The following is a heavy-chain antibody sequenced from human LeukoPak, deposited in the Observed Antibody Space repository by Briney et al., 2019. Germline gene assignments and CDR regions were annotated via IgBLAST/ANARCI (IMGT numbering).Heavy chain of an antibody. V-gene: IGHV5-51*01. CDR1: RYGLTNYW. Sequence: GLSLHIYSPGSRYGLTNYWMGWARSATRKGREWIGILYSGDSDTRYSTPFQSQVTISTDKSISTAYLQWSSPKASDTAMYYCAMIFPDTAMDYYFDYWGQGTLVTVSS. D-gene: IGHD5-18*01. CDR2: LYSGDSDT. J-gene: IGHJ4*02. CDR3: AMIFPDTAMDYYFDY.